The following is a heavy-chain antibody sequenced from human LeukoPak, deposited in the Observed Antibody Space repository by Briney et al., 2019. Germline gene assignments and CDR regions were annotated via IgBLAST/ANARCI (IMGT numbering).Heavy chain of an antibody. CDR3: AKDYRPHDFWSGLVDY. V-gene: IGHV3-30*02. CDR1: GFTFSSYG. Sequence: GGSLRLSCAASGFTFSSYGMHWVRQAPGKGLEWVSFIRFDGTNKYYADSVKGRFTISRDNSKNTLYLQMNSLRAEDTAVYYCAKDYRPHDFWSGLVDYWGQGTLVTVSS. D-gene: IGHD3-3*01. J-gene: IGHJ4*02. CDR2: IRFDGTNK.